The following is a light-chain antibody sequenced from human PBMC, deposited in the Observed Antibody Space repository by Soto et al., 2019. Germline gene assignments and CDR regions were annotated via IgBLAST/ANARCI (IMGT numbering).Light chain of an antibody. CDR3: ETWDNNRGV. CDR1: SSNIGNNY. V-gene: IGLV1-51*02. CDR2: ENN. Sequence: QSVLTQPPSVSAAPGQKVTISCSGSSSNIGNNYVSWYQQLPGTAPKLLIYENNKRPSGIPDRFSGSKSGTSATLGITGLQTGDEADYYCETWDNNRGVFGTGTKLTVL. J-gene: IGLJ1*01.